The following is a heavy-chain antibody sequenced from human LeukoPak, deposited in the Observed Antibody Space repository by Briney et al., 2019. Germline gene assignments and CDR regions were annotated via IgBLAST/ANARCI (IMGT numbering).Heavy chain of an antibody. CDR2: IYHSERT. CDR3: ARQEDSSGWYFDY. J-gene: IGHJ4*02. Sequence: PSETLSLTCTVSGGSISSSSYSWGWIRQSPGKGLEWIGTIYHSERTYYIPSLRTRVTISVDTSKNQFSLKLSSVTAADTAVYYCARQEDSSGWYFDYWGQGTLVTVSS. CDR1: GGSISSSSYS. D-gene: IGHD6-19*01. V-gene: IGHV4-39*01.